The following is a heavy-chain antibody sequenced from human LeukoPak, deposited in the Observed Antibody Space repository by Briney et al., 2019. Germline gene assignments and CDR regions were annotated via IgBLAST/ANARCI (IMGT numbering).Heavy chain of an antibody. V-gene: IGHV1-46*03. CDR2: INPSSGST. CDR1: GYTFTNYY. Sequence: ASVKVSCKASGYTFTNYYMHWVRQAPGQGLEWMGIINPSSGSTDYAQKFQGRVTMTRDTSTSTVYMELSSLRSGDTAVYYCARARGTTSYYDAFDIWGQGTMVTVSS. J-gene: IGHJ3*02. D-gene: IGHD4-17*01. CDR3: ARARGTTSYYDAFDI.